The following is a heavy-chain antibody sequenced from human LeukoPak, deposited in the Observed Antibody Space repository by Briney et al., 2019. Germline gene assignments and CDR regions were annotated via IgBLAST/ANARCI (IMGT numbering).Heavy chain of an antibody. J-gene: IGHJ4*02. CDR2: ISSNGGST. Sequence: GGSLRLSCSASGFTFSNYAMHWVRQAPGKGLEYVSAISSNGGSTYYADSVKGRFSSSRDNSKNTLYLQMSSLRPEDTAVYYCVKYSSTWLSPGDYWGQGTRVSVSS. V-gene: IGHV3-64D*06. CDR3: VKYSSTWLSPGDY. D-gene: IGHD6-13*01. CDR1: GFTFSNYA.